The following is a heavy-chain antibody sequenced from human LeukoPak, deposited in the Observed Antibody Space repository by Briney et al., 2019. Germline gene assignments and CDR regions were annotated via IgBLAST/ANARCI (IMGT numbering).Heavy chain of an antibody. D-gene: IGHD1-1*01. CDR1: GFTFNSYS. CDR3: ASGYWNDGY. J-gene: IGHJ4*02. CDR2: ISSSSSYI. Sequence: GGSLRLSCAASGFTFNSYSLNWVRQAPGKGLEWVSSISSSSSYIYYADSVKGRFTISRDNAKNSPYLQMNSLRAEDTAVYYCASGYWNDGYWGQGTLVTVSS. V-gene: IGHV3-21*01.